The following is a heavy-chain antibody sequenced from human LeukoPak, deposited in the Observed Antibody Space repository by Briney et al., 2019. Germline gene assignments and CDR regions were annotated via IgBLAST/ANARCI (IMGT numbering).Heavy chain of an antibody. D-gene: IGHD3-22*01. CDR1: GFTFSSYS. CDR3: ARDPYYDSSGYYFGVDY. J-gene: IGHJ4*02. CDR2: ISSSSSYI. Sequence: GGSLRLSCAASGFTFSSYSMNWVRQAPGKGLEWVSSISSSSSYIYYADSVKGRFTISRDNAKNSLYLQMNSLRAEDTAVYYCARDPYYDSSGYYFGVDYWGQGTLVTVSS. V-gene: IGHV3-21*01.